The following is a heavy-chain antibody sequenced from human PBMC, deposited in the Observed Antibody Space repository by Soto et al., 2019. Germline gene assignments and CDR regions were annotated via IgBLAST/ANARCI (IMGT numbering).Heavy chain of an antibody. CDR3: ASTVSDYIWGSYRFPFDP. CDR2: IYYSGST. J-gene: IGHJ5*02. D-gene: IGHD3-16*02. V-gene: IGHV4-59*01. CDR1: GGSISSYY. Sequence: SETLSLTCTVSGGSISSYYWSWIRQPPGKGLEWIGYIYYSGSTNYNPSLKSRVTISVDTSKNQFSLKLSSVTAADTAVYYCASTVSDYIWGSYRFPFDPWGQGTLVTVSS.